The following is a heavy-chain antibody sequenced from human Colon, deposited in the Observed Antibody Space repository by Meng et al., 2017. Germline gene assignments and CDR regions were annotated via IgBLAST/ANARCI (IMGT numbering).Heavy chain of an antibody. CDR3: VRSRTTEITKYYFDY. D-gene: IGHD3-16*01. CDR2: ISSSGDNT. V-gene: IGHV3-11*01. Sequence: QVQLVESGGGLVKPGGSLRLSCAASGFPFSDYYMTWIRQAPGKGLEWLSYISSSGDNTYYAESVRGRFTISRDNAKNSVFLHMNSLSADDTAVYYCVRSRTTEITKYYFDYWGQGTLVTVSS. J-gene: IGHJ4*02. CDR1: GFPFSDYY.